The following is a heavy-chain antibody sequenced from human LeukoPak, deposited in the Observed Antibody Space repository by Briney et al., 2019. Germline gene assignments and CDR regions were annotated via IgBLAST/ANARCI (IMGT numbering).Heavy chain of an antibody. CDR3: ARSNQADDY. V-gene: IGHV3-74*01. CDR2: INTGGSSI. D-gene: IGHD1-14*01. J-gene: IGHJ4*02. Sequence: GESLKTSCSASGFTLSRYWMQWVRQVPGKGVVWVARINTGGSSITDSDSVKSRFTIYRVNAKNALYLKMDSLRAEGTGVYYWARSNQADDYWGQETLVTVSS. CDR1: GFTLSRYW.